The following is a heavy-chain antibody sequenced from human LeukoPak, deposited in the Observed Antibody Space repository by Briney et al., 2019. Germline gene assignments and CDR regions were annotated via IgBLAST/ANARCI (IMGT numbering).Heavy chain of an antibody. Sequence: GGSQRLSCAASGFTFSDYYMSWIRQAPGKGLEWISYIITSGTYTNYADSVKGRFTISRDNAKNSLYLEMNSLRAEDTAVYYCARDILTGYQPYFDYWGQGTLVTVSS. V-gene: IGHV3-11*05. D-gene: IGHD3-9*01. CDR2: IITSGTYT. J-gene: IGHJ4*02. CDR1: GFTFSDYY. CDR3: ARDILTGYQPYFDY.